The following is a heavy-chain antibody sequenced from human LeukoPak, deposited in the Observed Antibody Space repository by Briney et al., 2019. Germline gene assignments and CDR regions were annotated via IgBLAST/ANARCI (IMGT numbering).Heavy chain of an antibody. V-gene: IGHV3-15*01. Sequence: GGSLRLSCAASGFTFSNAWMSWVRQAPGKGLEWVGRIKSKTHGGTTDYAAPVKGRFTISRDDSKDTLYLQMNSLKTEDTAVYYCTTDAYSSGVDYWGQGTLVTVSS. D-gene: IGHD6-19*01. CDR3: TTDAYSSGVDY. J-gene: IGHJ4*02. CDR1: GFTFSNAW. CDR2: IKSKTHGGTT.